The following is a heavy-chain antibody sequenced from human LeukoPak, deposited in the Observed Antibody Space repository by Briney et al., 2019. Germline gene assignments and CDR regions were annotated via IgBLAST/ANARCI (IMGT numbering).Heavy chain of an antibody. D-gene: IGHD4-17*01. CDR3: ARSGYYGDYVYY. CDR1: GGTFSSYA. V-gene: IGHV1-69*13. CDR2: IIPIFGTA. J-gene: IGHJ4*02. Sequence: SVKVSCKASGGTFSSYAISWVRQAPGQGLEWMGGIIPIFGTADYAQKFQGRVTITADESTSTAYMELSSLRSEDTAVYYCARSGYYGDYVYYWGQGTLVTVSS.